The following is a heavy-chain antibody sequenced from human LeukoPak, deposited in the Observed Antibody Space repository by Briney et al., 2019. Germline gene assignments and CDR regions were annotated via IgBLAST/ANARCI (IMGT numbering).Heavy chain of an antibody. CDR2: IIPIFGTA. J-gene: IGHJ4*02. CDR3: ATSITMIVGTDY. V-gene: IGHV1-69*06. CDR1: GGTFSSYA. D-gene: IGHD3-22*01. Sequence: SVKVSCKASGGTFSSYANSWVRQAPGQGLEWMGGIIPIFGTANYAQKFQGRVTVTADKSTSTAYMELSRLRSEDTAVYYCATSITMIVGTDYWGQGTLVTVSS.